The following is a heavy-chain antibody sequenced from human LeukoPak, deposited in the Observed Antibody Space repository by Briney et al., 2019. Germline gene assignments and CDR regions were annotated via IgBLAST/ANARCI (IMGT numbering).Heavy chain of an antibody. V-gene: IGHV4-59*08. CDR2: IFHTGTT. D-gene: IGHD2-21*01. J-gene: IGHJ4*02. Sequence: SETLSLTCTVSGGSISTYYWSWIRQPLEKGLECLGFIFHTGTTNYNPSLKSRVTISVDTSKNQFSLKLSSVTAADTAIYYCARTYCGTNACPFDHWGQGNLVTVSS. CDR3: ARTYCGTNACPFDH. CDR1: GGSISTYY.